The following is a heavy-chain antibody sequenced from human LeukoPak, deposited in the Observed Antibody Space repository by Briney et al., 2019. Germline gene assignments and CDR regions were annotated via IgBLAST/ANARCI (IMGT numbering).Heavy chain of an antibody. Sequence: NSSETLSLTCTVSGGSISSYYWSWIRQPAGKGLEWIGRIYTSGSTNYNPSLKSRVTMSVDTSKNQFSLKLSSVTAADTAVYYCARTQTNYDILTGYLYYFDYWGQGTLVTVSS. CDR2: IYTSGST. J-gene: IGHJ4*02. CDR1: GGSISSYY. CDR3: ARTQTNYDILTGYLYYFDY. V-gene: IGHV4-4*07. D-gene: IGHD3-9*01.